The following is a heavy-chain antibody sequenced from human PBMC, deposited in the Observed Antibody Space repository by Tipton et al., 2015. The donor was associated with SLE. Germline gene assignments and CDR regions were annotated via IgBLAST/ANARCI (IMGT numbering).Heavy chain of an antibody. V-gene: IGHV3-66*02. D-gene: IGHD3-16*01. CDR2: LSNDGST. Sequence: SLRLSCAASGFSVSNYYMSWVRQAPGKGLQWVSILSNDGSTHYVDYRDSVKGRFTISRDNSKNTLYLQMSGLRLEDTAAYFCARGVLGADDAFDIWGQGTMVTVSS. J-gene: IGHJ3*02. CDR3: ARGVLGADDAFDI. CDR1: GFSVSNYY.